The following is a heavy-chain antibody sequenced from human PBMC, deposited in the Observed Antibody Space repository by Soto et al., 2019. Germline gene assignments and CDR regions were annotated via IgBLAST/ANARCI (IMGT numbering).Heavy chain of an antibody. CDR1: GGSISSYY. Sequence: PSETLSLTCTVSGGSISSYYWSWIRQPPGKGLEWIGYIYYSGSTNYNPSLKSRVTISVDTSKNQFSLKLSSVTAADTAVYYCARDRMVRGVRNYYGMDVWGQGTTVTVS. CDR2: IYYSGST. J-gene: IGHJ6*02. CDR3: ARDRMVRGVRNYYGMDV. D-gene: IGHD3-10*01. V-gene: IGHV4-59*01.